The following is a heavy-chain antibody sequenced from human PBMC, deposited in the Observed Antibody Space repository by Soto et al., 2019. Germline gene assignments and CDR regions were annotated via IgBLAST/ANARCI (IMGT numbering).Heavy chain of an antibody. Sequence: QVQLVESGGGVVQPGRSLRLSCSASGFTFLNYAMHWVRQAPGKGLEWVALISFDGRIKHYADSVKGRLTISRDNSKNTVYLQMSSLRPDDTAMYYCARVGFWSEAYDAFDVWGQGTMVTVSS. V-gene: IGHV3-30*04. CDR3: ARVGFWSEAYDAFDV. J-gene: IGHJ3*01. CDR2: ISFDGRIK. D-gene: IGHD2-8*02. CDR1: GFTFLNYA.